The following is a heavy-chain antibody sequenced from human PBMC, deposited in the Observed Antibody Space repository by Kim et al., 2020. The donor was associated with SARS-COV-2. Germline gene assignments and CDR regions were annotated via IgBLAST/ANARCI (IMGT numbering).Heavy chain of an antibody. Sequence: SETLSLTCAVSGGSISSGGYSWSWIRQPPGKGLEWIGYIYHSGSTYYNPSLKSRVTISVDRSKNQFSLKLSSVTAADTAVYYCARESFNVITGTRAFDIWGQGTMVTVSS. CDR1: GGSISSGGYS. V-gene: IGHV4-30-2*01. CDR2: IYHSGST. CDR3: ARESFNVITGTRAFDI. D-gene: IGHD1-7*01. J-gene: IGHJ3*02.